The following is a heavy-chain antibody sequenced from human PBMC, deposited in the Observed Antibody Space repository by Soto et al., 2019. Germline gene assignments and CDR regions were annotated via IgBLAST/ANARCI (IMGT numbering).Heavy chain of an antibody. D-gene: IGHD3-10*01. Sequence: TLSLTCTVSGGSISSGGYYWSWIRQHPGKGLEWIGYIYYSGSTYYNPSLKSRVTISVDTSKNQFSLKLSSVTAADTVVYYCARRLWFGEDNWFDPWGQGTLVTVSS. J-gene: IGHJ5*02. V-gene: IGHV4-31*03. CDR2: IYYSGST. CDR3: ARRLWFGEDNWFDP. CDR1: GGSISSGGYY.